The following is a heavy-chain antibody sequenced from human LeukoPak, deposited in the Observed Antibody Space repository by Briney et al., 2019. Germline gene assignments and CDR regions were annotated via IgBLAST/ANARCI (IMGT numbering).Heavy chain of an antibody. CDR2: IYRGGAT. J-gene: IGHJ3*02. Sequence: GGSLRLSCAASGFTVSSNYMSWVRQAPGKGLEWVSVIYRGGATYYADSVKGRFTTSRDNSKNTLYLEMNSLRGEDTAVYYCARAGTYSGSYVGAFDIWGQGTMVTVSS. CDR1: GFTVSSNY. CDR3: ARAGTYSGSYVGAFDI. V-gene: IGHV3-66*01. D-gene: IGHD1-26*01.